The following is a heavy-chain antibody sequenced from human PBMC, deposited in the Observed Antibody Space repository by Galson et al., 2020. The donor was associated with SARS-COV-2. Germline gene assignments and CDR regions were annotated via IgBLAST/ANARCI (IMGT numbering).Heavy chain of an antibody. CDR1: GGFISSTSYW. Sequence: ASETLSLTCTVSGGFISSTSYWWGWIRQPPGKGLEWVGSIYFSGSAVYNPSLKSRVTMSVDTSRNQFSLKLTSLTAADTAVYYWARKEATYDYWGQGALVTVSS. CDR3: ARKEATYDY. V-gene: IGHV4-39*07. CDR2: IYFSGSA. J-gene: IGHJ4*02.